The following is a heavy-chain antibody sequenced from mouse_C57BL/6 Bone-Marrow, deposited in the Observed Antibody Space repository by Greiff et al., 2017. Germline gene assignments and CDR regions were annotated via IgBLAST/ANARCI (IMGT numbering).Heavy chain of an antibody. CDR2: INPNYGTT. V-gene: IGHV1-39*01. Sequence: VQLQQSGPELVKPGASVKISCKASGYSFTDYNMNWVKQSDGKSLEWIGVINPNYGTTSYNQKFKGKATLTVDQSSSTAYMQLNSLTSEDSAVYYCARSHYGSSYGGFDYWGQGTTLTVSS. D-gene: IGHD1-1*01. J-gene: IGHJ2*01. CDR1: GYSFTDYN. CDR3: ARSHYGSSYGGFDY.